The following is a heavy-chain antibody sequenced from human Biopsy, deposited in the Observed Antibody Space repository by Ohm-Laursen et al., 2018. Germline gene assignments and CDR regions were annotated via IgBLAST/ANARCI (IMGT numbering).Heavy chain of an antibody. Sequence: SVKVSCKASGYTFTNYGISWVRQAPGQGLEWIGWISTYNGDTDYAQKLQGRVTMTTDTSTSTAYMDLRSLRSDDTAVYYCARAKLEPVYYYYGMDVWGQGTTVTVSS. CDR2: ISTYNGDT. V-gene: IGHV1-18*01. CDR3: ARAKLEPVYYYYGMDV. J-gene: IGHJ6*02. D-gene: IGHD1-1*01. CDR1: GYTFTNYG.